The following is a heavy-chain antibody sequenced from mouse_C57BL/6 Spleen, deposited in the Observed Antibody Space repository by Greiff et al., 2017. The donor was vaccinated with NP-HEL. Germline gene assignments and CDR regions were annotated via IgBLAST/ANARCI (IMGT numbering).Heavy chain of an antibody. V-gene: IGHV3-6*01. Sequence: EVQLQQSGPGLVKPSQSLSLTCSVTGYSITSGYYWNWIRQFPGNKLEWMGYISYDGSNNYNPSLKNRISITRDTSKNQFFLKLNSVTTEDTATYYCARGLYYGSSYPFAYWGQGTLVTVSA. CDR2: ISYDGSN. CDR1: GYSITSGYY. J-gene: IGHJ3*01. D-gene: IGHD1-1*01. CDR3: ARGLYYGSSYPFAY.